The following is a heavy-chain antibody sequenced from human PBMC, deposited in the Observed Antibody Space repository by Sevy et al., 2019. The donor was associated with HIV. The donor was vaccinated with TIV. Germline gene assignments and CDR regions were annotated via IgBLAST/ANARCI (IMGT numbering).Heavy chain of an antibody. CDR3: ARAAVACTGTGGGY. Sequence: GGSLRLSCAASGFTFSSYEMNWVRQAPGKGLEWVSYISSSGSAIYYADSVKGRFTISRDNAKNSLFLQMNSLRAEDTAVYYCARAAVACTGTGGGYWGQGTLVTVSS. J-gene: IGHJ4*02. CDR2: ISSSGSAI. V-gene: IGHV3-48*03. D-gene: IGHD6-19*01. CDR1: GFTFSSYE.